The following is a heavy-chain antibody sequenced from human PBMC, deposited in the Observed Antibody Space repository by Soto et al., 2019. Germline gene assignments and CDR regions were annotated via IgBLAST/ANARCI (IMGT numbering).Heavy chain of an antibody. CDR2: ISGSGRTI. Sequence: QVQLVESGGGLVKPGGSLRLSCAASGIVFSDYMSWVRQAPGKGLEWLSYISGSGRTIYSADSVKGRFTISRDNATNSLYLQMNNGRTEDTAVYYCARLPFPWGWFDPWGQGTRVTVSS. CDR1: GIVFSDY. V-gene: IGHV3-11*01. CDR3: ARLPFPWGWFDP. J-gene: IGHJ5*02. D-gene: IGHD3-16*01.